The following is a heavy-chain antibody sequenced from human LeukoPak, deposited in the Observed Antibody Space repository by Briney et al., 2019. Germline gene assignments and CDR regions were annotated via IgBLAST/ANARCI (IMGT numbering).Heavy chain of an antibody. CDR3: ARDHYYDGRGRFDP. CDR2: VYFDGGT. D-gene: IGHD3-16*01. V-gene: IGHV4-39*07. J-gene: IGHJ5*02. Sequence: SETLSLTCSVSGRSLTSGTYHWGWIRRPPGKGLEWIGSVYFDGGTHYKPSLQSRVTISVDTSKNQFSLRLSSVTAADTALYYCARDHYYDGRGRFDPWGQGTLVTVSS. CDR1: GRSLTSGTYH.